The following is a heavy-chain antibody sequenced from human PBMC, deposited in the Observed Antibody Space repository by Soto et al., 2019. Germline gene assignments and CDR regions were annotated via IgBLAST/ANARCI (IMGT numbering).Heavy chain of an antibody. CDR3: TRRYNWNANYYDP. D-gene: IGHD1-20*01. Sequence: SETLSLTCTVSGSSISVHSYYWTWIRQPPGKGLEWIGSSYYSGTTYFNPSLKSRASISVDTSKNEFSLSLTSVTAADTAVYYCTRRYNWNANYYDPWGPGA. V-gene: IGHV4-39*01. J-gene: IGHJ5*02. CDR1: GSSISVHSYY. CDR2: SYYSGTT.